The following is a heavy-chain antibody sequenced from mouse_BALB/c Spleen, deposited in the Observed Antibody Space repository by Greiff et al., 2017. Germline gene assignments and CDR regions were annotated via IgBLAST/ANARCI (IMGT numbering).Heavy chain of an antibody. V-gene: IGHV5-17*02. CDR3: ARERVWLRRYFDD. CDR2: ISSGSSTI. CDR1: GFTFSSFG. D-gene: IGHD2-2*01. Sequence: EVQLVESGGGLVQPGGSRKLSCAASGFTFSSFGMHWVRQAPEKGLEWVAYISSGSSTIYYADTVKGRFTISRDNPKNTLFLQMTSLRSEDTAMYYCARERVWLRRYFDDWGQGTTLTVSS. J-gene: IGHJ2*01.